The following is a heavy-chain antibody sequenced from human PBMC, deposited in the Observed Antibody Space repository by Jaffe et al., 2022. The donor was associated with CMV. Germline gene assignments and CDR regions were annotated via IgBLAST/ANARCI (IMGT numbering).Heavy chain of an antibody. CDR1: RFTFSNYN. V-gene: IGHV3-21*01. Sequence: EVQLVESGGGLVKPGGSLRLSCAASRFTFSNYNMNWVRQAPGKGLEWVSSISSSSTYIYYADSVKGRFTISRDNAKNSLYLEMNSLRAEDTAVYYCASLSRGSWFVRERYHYGMDVWGQGTTVTVSS. CDR2: ISSSSTYI. D-gene: IGHD6-13*01. CDR3: ASLSRGSWFVRERYHYGMDV. J-gene: IGHJ6*02.